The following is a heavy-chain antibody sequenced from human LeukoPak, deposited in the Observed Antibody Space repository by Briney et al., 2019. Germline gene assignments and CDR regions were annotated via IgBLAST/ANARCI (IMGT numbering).Heavy chain of an antibody. CDR3: ARDGGEVGAITWFDP. CDR2: IHYRGNA. D-gene: IGHD1-26*01. CDR1: GGSFSPYL. Sequence: ESSETLSLTCTVSGGSFSPYLWSWIRQPPGKGLEWIGYIHYRGNANYNPSLKSRVTISMDTSKNQFSLRLSSVTAADTAVYYCARDGGEVGAITWFDPWGQGTLVTVSS. J-gene: IGHJ5*02. V-gene: IGHV4-59*01.